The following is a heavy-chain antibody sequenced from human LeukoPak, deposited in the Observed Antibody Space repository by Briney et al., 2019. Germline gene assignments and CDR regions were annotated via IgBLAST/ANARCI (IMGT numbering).Heavy chain of an antibody. CDR2: IIPIFGTA. CDR1: GGTFSSYA. CDR3: AREGGLRFFNWFDP. Sequence: SVKVSCKASGGTFSSYAISWVRQAPGQGLEWMGGIIPIFGTANYAQKFQGRVTITADESTSTAYMELSSLRSEDTAVYYCAREGGLRFFNWFDPWGQGTLVTVSS. D-gene: IGHD3-3*01. J-gene: IGHJ5*02. V-gene: IGHV1-69*13.